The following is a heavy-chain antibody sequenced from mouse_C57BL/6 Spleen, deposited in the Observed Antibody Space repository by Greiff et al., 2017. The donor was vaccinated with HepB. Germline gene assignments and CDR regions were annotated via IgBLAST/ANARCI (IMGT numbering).Heavy chain of an antibody. D-gene: IGHD2-4*01. V-gene: IGHV1-81*01. CDR3: ARYDYDEGY. CDR2: IYPRSGNT. J-gene: IGHJ2*01. Sequence: QVQLKESGAELARPGASVKLSCKASGYTFTSYGISWVKQRTGQGLEWIGEIYPRSGNTYYNEKFKGKATLTADKSSSTAYMELRSLTSEDSAVYFCARYDYDEGYWGQGTTLTVSS. CDR1: GYTFTSYG.